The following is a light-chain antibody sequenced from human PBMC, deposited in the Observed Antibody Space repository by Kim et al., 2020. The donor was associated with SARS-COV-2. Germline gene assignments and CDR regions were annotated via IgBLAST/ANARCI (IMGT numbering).Light chain of an antibody. J-gene: IGLJ1*01. CDR2: EVS. CDR3: SSYIRGSTNYV. Sequence: SITNSCTGTSSDVGGYKYVSGYQQHPGKAPKLVIYEVSNRPSGVSNRFSGSKSGNTASLTISGLQAEDEADYYCSSYIRGSTNYVFGTGTKVTVL. V-gene: IGLV2-14*01. CDR1: SSDVGGYKY.